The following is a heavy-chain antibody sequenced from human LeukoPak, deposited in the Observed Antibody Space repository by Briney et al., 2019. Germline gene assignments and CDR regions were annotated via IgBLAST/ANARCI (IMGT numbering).Heavy chain of an antibody. CDR3: GNRGGHFDILTGPKYYFDY. D-gene: IGHD3-9*01. CDR2: INRSGST. J-gene: IGHJ4*02. Sequence: SETLSLTCAVYGGSFSGYYRSWIRHPPAKGLEWIGEINRSGSTTHNPSLKSRVTISVESPKNPFSLKLSSVSAADTAVYYCGNRGGHFDILTGPKYYFDYWGEGNLVTVSS. CDR1: GGSFSGYY. V-gene: IGHV4-34*01.